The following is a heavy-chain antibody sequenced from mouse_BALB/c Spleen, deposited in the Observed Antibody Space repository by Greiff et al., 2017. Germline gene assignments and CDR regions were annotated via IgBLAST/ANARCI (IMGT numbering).Heavy chain of an antibody. V-gene: IGHV5-17*02. J-gene: IGHJ2*01. CDR3: ARTDYYGNYYFDY. CDR1: GFTFSSFG. D-gene: IGHD2-1*01. Sequence: EVQLVESGGGLVQPGGSRKLSCAASGFTFSSFGMHWVRQAPEKGLEWVAYISSGSSTIYYADTVKGRFTISRDNPKNTLFLQMTSLRSEDTAMYYCARTDYYGNYYFDYWGQGTTLTVSS. CDR2: ISSGSSTI.